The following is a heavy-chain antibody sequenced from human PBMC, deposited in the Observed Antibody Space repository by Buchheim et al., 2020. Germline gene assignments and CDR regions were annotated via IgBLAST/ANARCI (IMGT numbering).Heavy chain of an antibody. CDR1: GYTFTSYD. D-gene: IGHD2-2*01. CDR3: ARVGVVVVPAAIVRTLYYGMDV. CDR2: MNPNSGNT. Sequence: QVQLVQSGAEVKKPGASVKVSCKASGYTFTSYDINWVRQATGQGLEWMGWMNPNSGNTGYAQKFQGRVTMTRNTSISTAYMELSSLRSEDTAVCYCARVGVVVVPAAIVRTLYYGMDVWGQGTT. V-gene: IGHV1-8*01. J-gene: IGHJ6*02.